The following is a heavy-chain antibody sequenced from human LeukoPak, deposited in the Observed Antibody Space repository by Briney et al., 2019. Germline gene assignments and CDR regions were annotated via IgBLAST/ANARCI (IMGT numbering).Heavy chain of an antibody. J-gene: IGHJ6*02. CDR3: AREDSSGYYSGNYYYYGMDV. V-gene: IGHV1-46*01. D-gene: IGHD3-22*01. CDR1: GYTFTSYY. Sequence: ASVKVSCKASGYTFTSYYMHWVRQAPGQGLEWMGIINPSGGGTSYAQKFQGRVTMTRDTSTSTVYMELSSLRSEDTAVYYCAREDSSGYYSGNYYYYGMDVWGQGTTVTVSS. CDR2: INPSGGGT.